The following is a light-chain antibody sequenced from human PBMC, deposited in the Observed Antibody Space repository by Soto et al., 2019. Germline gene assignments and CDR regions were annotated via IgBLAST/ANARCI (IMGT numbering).Light chain of an antibody. CDR1: SSDVGGYNY. J-gene: IGLJ1*01. Sequence: QSSLTQTHSASGSPGQSVTISCTGTSSDVGGYNYVSWYLQHPGKAPKVRIYDVSKRPSGVPDRFSGSKSGNTASLTISGLQSEDEADYYCCSFAGNYIYVFGTGTKVTVL. CDR3: CSFAGNYIYV. V-gene: IGLV2-11*01. CDR2: DVS.